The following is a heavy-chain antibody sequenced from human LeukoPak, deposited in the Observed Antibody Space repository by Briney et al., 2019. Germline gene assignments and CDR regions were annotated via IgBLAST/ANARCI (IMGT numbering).Heavy chain of an antibody. CDR3: ARDLAVAGTTFDY. CDR2: IYYSGST. Sequence: VKPSETLSLTCTVSGGSISSYYWSWIRQPPGKGLEWIGYIYYSGSTYYNPSLKSRVTISVDTSKNQFSLKLSSVTVADTAVYYCARDLAVAGTTFDYWGQGTLVTVSS. CDR1: GGSISSYY. J-gene: IGHJ4*02. D-gene: IGHD6-19*01. V-gene: IGHV4-59*12.